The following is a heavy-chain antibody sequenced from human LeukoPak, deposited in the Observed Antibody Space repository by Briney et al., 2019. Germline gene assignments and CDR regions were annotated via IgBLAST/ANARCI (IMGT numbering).Heavy chain of an antibody. Sequence: SETLSLTCAVYGGSFSGYYWSWIRQPPGKGLEWIGEVNHSGSTNYNPSLKSRVTISVDTSKNQFSLKLSSVTAADTAVCYCARGLSAIVYWGQGTLVTVSS. D-gene: IGHD2-15*01. V-gene: IGHV4-34*01. CDR1: GGSFSGYY. CDR2: VNHSGST. J-gene: IGHJ4*02. CDR3: ARGLSAIVY.